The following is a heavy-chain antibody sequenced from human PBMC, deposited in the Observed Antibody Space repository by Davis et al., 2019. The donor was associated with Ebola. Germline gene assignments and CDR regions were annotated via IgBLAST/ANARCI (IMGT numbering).Heavy chain of an antibody. CDR3: ASRGQGSEEWLDAFDI. V-gene: IGHV3-21*01. J-gene: IGHJ3*02. CDR1: GFTFSSYS. Sequence: PGGSLRLSCAASGFTFSSYSMNWVRQAPGKGLEWVSSISSSSSYIYYADSVKGRFTISRDNAKNSLYLQMNSLRAEDTAVYYCASRGQGSEEWLDAFDIWGQGTMVTVSS. CDR2: ISSSSSYI. D-gene: IGHD6-19*01.